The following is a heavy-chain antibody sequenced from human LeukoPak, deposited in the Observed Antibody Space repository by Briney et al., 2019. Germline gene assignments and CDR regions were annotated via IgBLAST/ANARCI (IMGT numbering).Heavy chain of an antibody. D-gene: IGHD3-22*01. CDR1: GGSIISDNYY. Sequence: SETLSLTCTVSGGSIISDNYYWAWIRQPPGKGLEWIGSAYYTGSTYYNPSLKSRVTISVDRSKSQFSLKLNSVTAADTAVYYCARDSIYDSSGHAPWGQGTLVTVSS. J-gene: IGHJ5*02. CDR2: AYYTGST. CDR3: ARDSIYDSSGHAP. V-gene: IGHV4-39*07.